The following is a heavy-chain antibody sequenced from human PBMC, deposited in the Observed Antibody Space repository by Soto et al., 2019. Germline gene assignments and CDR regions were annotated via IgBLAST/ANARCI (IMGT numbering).Heavy chain of an antibody. D-gene: IGHD1-26*01. CDR2: IYYRGST. J-gene: IGHJ4*02. CDR3: ARLPEWELRTVLSGAGSFDY. V-gene: IGHV4-31*03. CDR1: GGSISSGGYY. Sequence: QVQLQESGPGLVKPSQTLSLTCTVSGGSISSGGYYWSWIRQHPGKGLEWIGYIYYRGSTYYNPSLKSRVTISVDTSKNQFSLKLSSVTAADTAVYYCARLPEWELRTVLSGAGSFDYWGQGTLVTVSS.